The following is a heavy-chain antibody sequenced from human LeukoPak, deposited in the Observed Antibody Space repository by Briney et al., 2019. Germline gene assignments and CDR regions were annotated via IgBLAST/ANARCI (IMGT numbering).Heavy chain of an antibody. V-gene: IGHV4-59*01. CDR2: THYSGST. Sequence: PSETLSLTCTVSGDSISSYYWSWIRQPPGKGLEWIGYTHYSGSTNYNPSLKSRVTISVDTSKNQFSLKLSSVTAADTAAYYCARHPGYCSGGICYTLDVWGQGTTVTVSS. J-gene: IGHJ6*02. CDR1: GDSISSYY. CDR3: ARHPGYCSGGICYTLDV. D-gene: IGHD2-15*01.